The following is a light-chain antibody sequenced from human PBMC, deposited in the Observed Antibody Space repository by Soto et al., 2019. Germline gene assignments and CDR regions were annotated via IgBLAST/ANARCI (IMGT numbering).Light chain of an antibody. CDR2: EAT. Sequence: QSALTQPASVSGSPGQSITISCSGTSNDVGSFNLVSWYQQYPGKVPKLMIYEATKRPSGVSNRFSGSKSGNTASMTISGLQAEDEADYYCCSYARSSTVVFGGGTKLTVL. CDR3: CSYARSSTVV. CDR1: SNDVGSFNL. J-gene: IGLJ2*01. V-gene: IGLV2-23*01.